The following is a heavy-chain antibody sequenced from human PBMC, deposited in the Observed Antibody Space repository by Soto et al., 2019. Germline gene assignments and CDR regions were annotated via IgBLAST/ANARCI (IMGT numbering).Heavy chain of an antibody. Sequence: ASVKVSCKASGGTFSTSSFVWVRQGPGQGLEWMGGIIPIFTRTNFAQKFQGRVTFSADESTRTTYMELRSLTSEDAAIYYCARDVVRSTAGDSWGQGTLVTVSS. J-gene: IGHJ4*02. V-gene: IGHV1-69*13. CDR1: GGTFSTSS. D-gene: IGHD2-15*01. CDR3: ARDVVRSTAGDS. CDR2: IIPIFTRT.